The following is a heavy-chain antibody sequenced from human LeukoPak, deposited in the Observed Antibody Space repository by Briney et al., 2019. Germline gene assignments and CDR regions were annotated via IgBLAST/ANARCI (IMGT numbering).Heavy chain of an antibody. J-gene: IGHJ3*02. CDR3: ARDAIAVAGTRAFDI. Sequence: SETLSLTCTVSGGSITSDYWSWIRQPPGKGLEWIGDIYYSGRTNYNPSLKSRVTISVDRSKNQFSLKLTSVTAADTAVYYCARDAIAVAGTRAFDIWGQGTMVTVSS. D-gene: IGHD6-19*01. CDR1: GGSITSDY. V-gene: IGHV4-59*01. CDR2: IYYSGRT.